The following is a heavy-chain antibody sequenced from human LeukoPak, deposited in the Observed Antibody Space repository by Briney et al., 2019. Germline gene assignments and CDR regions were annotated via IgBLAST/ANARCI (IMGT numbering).Heavy chain of an antibody. J-gene: IGHJ4*02. CDR2: INPNSGGT. CDR1: GYTFTGYY. D-gene: IGHD5-12*01. Sequence: ASVKVSCKASGYTFTGYYMHCVRQAPGQGPEWMGRINPNSGGTNYAQKFQGMVTMTRDTSISTAYMELSRLRSDDTAVYYCARESWGYSGYDTIFDNWGQGTLVTVSS. V-gene: IGHV1-2*06. CDR3: ARESWGYSGYDTIFDN.